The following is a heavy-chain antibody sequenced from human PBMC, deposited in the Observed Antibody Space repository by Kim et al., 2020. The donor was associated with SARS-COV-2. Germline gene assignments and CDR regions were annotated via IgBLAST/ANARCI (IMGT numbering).Heavy chain of an antibody. CDR1: GFTFGSYG. CDR3: MRGRVGNDVSRWFDP. CDR2: IWFDGNKK. Sequence: GGSLRLSCAASGFTFGSYGMSWVRQTPARGLEWVAAIWFDGNKKDYADSVKGRFTISRDNSKNILFLQMNSLRAEDTAVYYCMRGRVGNDVSRWFDPWGPGTLVTVSS. J-gene: IGHJ5*02. D-gene: IGHD2-8*01. V-gene: IGHV3-33*08.